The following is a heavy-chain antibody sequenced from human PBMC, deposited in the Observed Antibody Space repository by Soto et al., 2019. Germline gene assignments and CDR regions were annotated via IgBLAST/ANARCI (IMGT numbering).Heavy chain of an antibody. J-gene: IGHJ4*02. CDR3: ASGSASYWG. D-gene: IGHD1-26*01. Sequence: EVQLVESGGGLVKPGGSLRLSCAASGFTFTSHTMSWVRQAPGKGLEWVSSISSTSTYIYYADSVKGRFTIARDNAQNSLYLEMNGLRAEDTALYYCASGSASYWGWGQGTLVSVSS. CDR1: GFTFTSHT. CDR2: ISSTSTYI. V-gene: IGHV3-21*01.